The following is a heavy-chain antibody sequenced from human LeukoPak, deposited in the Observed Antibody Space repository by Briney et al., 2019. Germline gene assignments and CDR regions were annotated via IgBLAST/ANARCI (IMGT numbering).Heavy chain of an antibody. J-gene: IGHJ4*02. CDR1: GYTFTGYY. Sequence: ASVKVSCKSSGYTFTGYYMHWVRQAPGQGLEWMGRINPNSGDTNYAQKFQGRVAMTRDTSISTTYMELSRLRSDDTAVYYCARDPSSSWTYYFDYWGQGTLVTVSS. CDR2: INPNSGDT. V-gene: IGHV1-2*06. D-gene: IGHD6-13*01. CDR3: ARDPSSSWTYYFDY.